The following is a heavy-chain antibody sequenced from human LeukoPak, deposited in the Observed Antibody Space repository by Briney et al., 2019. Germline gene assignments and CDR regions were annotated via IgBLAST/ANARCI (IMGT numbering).Heavy chain of an antibody. V-gene: IGHV4-38-2*02. D-gene: IGHD3-22*01. Sequence: PSETLSLTCTVFDYSINSGYYWGWVRQPPGKALEWIATIYHRGSTYYNPSLKSRVTISVDTSKNQFSLKLSSVTAADTAVYYCARLYYYDSSGYWGQGTLVTVSS. CDR1: DYSINSGYY. CDR3: ARLYYYDSSGY. CDR2: IYHRGST. J-gene: IGHJ4*02.